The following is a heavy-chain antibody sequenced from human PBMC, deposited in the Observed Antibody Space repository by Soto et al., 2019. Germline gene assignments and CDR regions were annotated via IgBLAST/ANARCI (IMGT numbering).Heavy chain of an antibody. Sequence: GGSLSLSCAASGFPFSSYSMNWVRQAPGKGLEWVSSISSSSSYIYYADSVKGRFTISRDNAKNSLYLQMNSLRAEDTAVYYCARDVYSSSRYFDYWGQGTLVTVSS. J-gene: IGHJ4*02. CDR2: ISSSSSYI. D-gene: IGHD6-6*01. CDR1: GFPFSSYS. CDR3: ARDVYSSSRYFDY. V-gene: IGHV3-21*01.